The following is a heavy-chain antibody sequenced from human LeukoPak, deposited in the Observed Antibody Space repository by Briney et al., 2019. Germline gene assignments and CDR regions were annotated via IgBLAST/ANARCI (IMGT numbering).Heavy chain of an antibody. D-gene: IGHD5-18*01. CDR3: ARYLDSYGRSYWYFDL. CDR1: GITFSSYG. J-gene: IGHJ2*01. Sequence: GGSLRLSCAASGITFSSYGMSWVRQAPGKGLEWVANIKQDGSEKYYVDSVKGRFTISRDNAKNSLYLQMNSLRAEDTAVYYCARYLDSYGRSYWYFDLWGRGTLVTVSS. V-gene: IGHV3-7*01. CDR2: IKQDGSEK.